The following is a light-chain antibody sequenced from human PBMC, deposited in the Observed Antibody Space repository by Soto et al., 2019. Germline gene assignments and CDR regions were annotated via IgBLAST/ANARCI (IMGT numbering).Light chain of an antibody. CDR2: EVS. V-gene: IGLV2-14*01. Sequence: QSALTQPASVSESPGQSITISCTGTSSDVGGYNYVSWYQQHPGKAPKLMIYEVSNRPSGVSNRFSGSKSGNTASLTISGLQAEDEADYYCSSYTSSSSHYVFGTGTQLTVL. J-gene: IGLJ1*01. CDR1: SSDVGGYNY. CDR3: SSYTSSSSHYV.